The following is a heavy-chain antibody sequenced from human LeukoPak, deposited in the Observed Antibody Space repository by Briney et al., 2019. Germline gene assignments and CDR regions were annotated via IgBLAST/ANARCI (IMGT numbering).Heavy chain of an antibody. CDR1: GFTYSSHW. D-gene: IGHD3-10*01. Sequence: TGGSLRLSCAASGFTYSSHWMRWVRQAPGKGLVWVSRINTDGSNTTYADSVKGRFTISRDNAKSTLYLQMNSLRAEDTAVYYCARDKWIGTYLHYYYGMDVWGQGTTVTVSS. J-gene: IGHJ6*02. V-gene: IGHV3-74*01. CDR2: INTDGSNT. CDR3: ARDKWIGTYLHYYYGMDV.